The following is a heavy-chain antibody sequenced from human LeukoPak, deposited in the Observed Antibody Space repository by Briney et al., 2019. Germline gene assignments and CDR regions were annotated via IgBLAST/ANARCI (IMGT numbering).Heavy chain of an antibody. CDR1: GFTFSHYA. V-gene: IGHV3-23*01. J-gene: IGHJ4*02. Sequence: GGSLRLSCAASGFTFSHYAMSWVRQAPGRGLEWVSSISGTGGSTYYADSVKGRFTISSDNSKNTLYLQMDSLRAEDTAVYYCAKVRAGHFFDYWGQGTLVIVSS. CDR2: ISGTGGST. D-gene: IGHD6-19*01. CDR3: AKVRAGHFFDY.